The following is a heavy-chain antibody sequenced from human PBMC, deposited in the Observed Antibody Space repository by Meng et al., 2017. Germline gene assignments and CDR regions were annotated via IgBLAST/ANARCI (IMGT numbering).Heavy chain of an antibody. D-gene: IGHD3-10*01. J-gene: IGHJ4*02. V-gene: IGHV4-30-2*01. CDR1: GCSVSSGGYS. CDR2: IFHSGTT. CDR3: ARGYGGLDY. Sequence: QLQLQESGSGLVKPSQTLSLTCAVSGCSVSSGGYSWNWIRQPPGKGLEWIGYIFHSGTTYYNPSLESRVTISIDTSKNQFSLKVTSATAADTAVYYCARGYGGLDYWGQGTLVTVSS.